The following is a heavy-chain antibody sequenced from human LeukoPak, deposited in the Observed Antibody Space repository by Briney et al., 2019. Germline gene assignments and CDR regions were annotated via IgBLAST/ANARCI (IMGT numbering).Heavy chain of an antibody. J-gene: IGHJ5*02. D-gene: IGHD3-3*01. CDR1: GFTFSNYA. V-gene: IGHV3-23*01. CDR2: IIDDGRT. CDR3: ARGAGAQRVDWFDP. Sequence: GGSLRLSCAASGFTFSNYAVTWVRQAPGKGLEWVSTIIDDGRTYYTDSVEGRFTVSRDDSKDTLYLQMNRLRAEDTAVYYCARGAGAQRVDWFDPWGQGTLVTVSS.